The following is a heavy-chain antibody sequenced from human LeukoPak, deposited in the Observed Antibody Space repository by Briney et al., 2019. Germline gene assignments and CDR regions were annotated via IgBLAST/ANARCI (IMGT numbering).Heavy chain of an antibody. CDR1: GGTFSSYA. CDR2: IIPIFGTA. V-gene: IGHV1-69*05. D-gene: IGHD1-26*01. Sequence: SVKVSCKASGGTFSSYAISWVRQAPGQGLEWMGGIIPIFGTANYAQKFQGRVTITTDESTSTAYMELSSLRSEDTAVYYCARVLSGSYYFDYWGQGTLVTASS. CDR3: ARVLSGSYYFDY. J-gene: IGHJ4*02.